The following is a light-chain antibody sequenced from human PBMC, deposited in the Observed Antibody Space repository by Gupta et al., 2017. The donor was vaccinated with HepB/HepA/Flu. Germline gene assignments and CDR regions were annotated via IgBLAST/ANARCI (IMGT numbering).Light chain of an antibody. V-gene: IGKV3-11*01. CDR2: DAS. J-gene: IGKJ4*01. Sequence: EVVLTQSPVTLSLSPGERATLSCRASQSISTYLAWYQQKPGQAPRLLIYDASDRATDIPARFTGSGSGTDFTLTISSLEPEDFAVYYCQHRLNWPLTFGGGIRVEIK. CDR3: QHRLNWPLT. CDR1: QSISTY.